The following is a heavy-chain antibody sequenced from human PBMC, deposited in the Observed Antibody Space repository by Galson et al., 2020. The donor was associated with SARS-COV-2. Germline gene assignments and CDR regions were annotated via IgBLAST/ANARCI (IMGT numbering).Heavy chain of an antibody. D-gene: IGHD6-6*01. Sequence: GESLKIYCAASGFTFSDSPMHWVHQASGKGLEWVGRIRSKPNNYATAFAASVKGRFTIPRDDSKNTAYLQMNSLKTEDTAVYYCTKVPHYSSSFWDAFDIWGQGTMVTVSS. CDR2: IRSKPNNYAT. CDR1: GFTFSDSP. J-gene: IGHJ3*02. V-gene: IGHV3-73*01. CDR3: TKVPHYSSSFWDAFDI.